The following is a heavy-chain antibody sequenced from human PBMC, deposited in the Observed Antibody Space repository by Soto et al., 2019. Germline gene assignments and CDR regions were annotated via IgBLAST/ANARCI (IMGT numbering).Heavy chain of an antibody. D-gene: IGHD2-8*02. V-gene: IGHV5-51*01. CDR1: GYSFASHW. Sequence: GESLKISCKGSGYSFASHWVAWVRQMPEKGLEWIGTIYPGDSDTKYSSAFRGHVTLSADTSVSTAYLQWRSLEATDSAIYCCGIYRERYWHYLAFWGQGTLVTVSS. CDR3: GIYRERYWHYLAF. CDR2: IYPGDSDT. J-gene: IGHJ4*02.